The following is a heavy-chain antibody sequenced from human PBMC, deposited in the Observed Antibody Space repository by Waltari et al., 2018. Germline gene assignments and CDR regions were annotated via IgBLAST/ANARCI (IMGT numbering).Heavy chain of an antibody. J-gene: IGHJ6*02. V-gene: IGHV4-39*01. CDR3: ARLPRDYYYYGMDV. CDR2: IYYSGST. CDR1: GGSIRSSSSV. Sequence: QLQLQESGPGLVTPSETLSLTCTVSGGSIRSSSSVWGWTRRPPGKGLEWIGSIYYSGSTYYNPSLKSRVTISVDTSKNQFSLKLSSVTAADTAVYYCARLPRDYYYYGMDVWGQGTTVTVSS.